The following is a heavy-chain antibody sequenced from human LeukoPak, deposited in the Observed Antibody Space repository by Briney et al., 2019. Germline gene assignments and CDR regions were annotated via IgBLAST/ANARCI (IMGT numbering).Heavy chain of an antibody. D-gene: IGHD1-26*01. CDR1: GFTFSSFS. CDR2: ISNSASSI. Sequence: TGGSLRLSCAASGFTFSSFSMNWVRQGPGKGLEWISYISNSASSIQYADSVKGRFTISRDNAENSLYLQMNSLRAEDTAVYYCAREWLSIVGATTLRSPYYFDYWGQGTLVTVSS. V-gene: IGHV3-48*01. CDR3: AREWLSIVGATTLRSPYYFDY. J-gene: IGHJ4*02.